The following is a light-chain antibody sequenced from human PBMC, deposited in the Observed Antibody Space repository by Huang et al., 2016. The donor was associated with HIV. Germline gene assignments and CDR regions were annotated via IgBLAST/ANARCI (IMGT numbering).Light chain of an antibody. CDR2: AAS. Sequence: DIQMTQSPSSLSASVGDRVTITCRASQSISSYLNWYQQKPGKAPKLLIYAASSLQSVVPSRFSGSGSVTDFTLTISSLQPEDFATYYCQQSYSTLRYTFGQGTKLEIK. CDR1: QSISSY. V-gene: IGKV1-39*01. J-gene: IGKJ2*01. CDR3: QQSYSTLRYT.